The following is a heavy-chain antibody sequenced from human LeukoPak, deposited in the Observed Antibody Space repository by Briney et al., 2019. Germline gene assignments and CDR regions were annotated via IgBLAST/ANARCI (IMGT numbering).Heavy chain of an antibody. CDR3: ARANEISNYNWFDP. CDR1: GGSFSGYF. V-gene: IGHV4-34*01. Sequence: SETLSLTCAVYGGSFSGYFWNWIRQPPGKGLEWIGEINHSGSTNYNPSLKSRATISVDGSKNRFSLKLTSVTAADTAVYYCARANEISNYNWFDPWGQGTLVTVSS. J-gene: IGHJ5*02. CDR2: INHSGST. D-gene: IGHD1-1*01.